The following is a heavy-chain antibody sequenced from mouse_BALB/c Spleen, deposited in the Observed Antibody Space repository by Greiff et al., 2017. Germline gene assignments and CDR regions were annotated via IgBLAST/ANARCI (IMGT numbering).Heavy chain of an antibody. V-gene: IGHV5-17*02. CDR3: ARSPSYAMDY. CDR1: GFTFSSFG. J-gene: IGHJ4*01. Sequence: DVQLVESGGGLVQPGGSRKLSCAASGFTFSSFGMHWVRQAPEKGLEWVAYISSGSSTIYYADTVKGRFTISRDNPKNTLFLQMTSLRSEDTAMYYCARSPSYAMDYWGQGTSVTVSS. CDR2: ISSGSSTI.